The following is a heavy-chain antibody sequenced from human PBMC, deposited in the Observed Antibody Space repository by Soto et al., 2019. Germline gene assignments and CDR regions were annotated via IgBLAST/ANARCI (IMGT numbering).Heavy chain of an antibody. D-gene: IGHD3-3*01. CDR3: ARARFLEWLLHRSTYYYYYMDV. V-gene: IGHV4-39*01. CDR1: GGSISSSSYY. Sequence: SETLSLTCTVSGGSISSSSYYWGWIRQPPGKGLEWIGSIYYSGSTYYNPSLKSRVTISVDTSKNQFSLKLSSVTAADTAVYYCARARFLEWLLHRSTYYYYYMDVWGKGTTVTVSS. CDR2: IYYSGST. J-gene: IGHJ6*03.